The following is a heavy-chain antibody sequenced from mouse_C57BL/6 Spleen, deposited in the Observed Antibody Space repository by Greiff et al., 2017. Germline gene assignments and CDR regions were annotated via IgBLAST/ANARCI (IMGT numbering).Heavy chain of an antibody. CDR3: ARIYDGYYDWYFDV. CDR1: GISITTGNYR. V-gene: IGHV3-5*01. Sequence: EVKLMESGPGLVKPSQTVFLTCTVTGISITTGNYRWSWIRQFPGNKLEWIGYIYYSGTITYNPSLTSRTTITRDTPKNQFFLEMNSLTAEDTATYYCARIYDGYYDWYFDVWGTGTTVTVSS. CDR2: IYYSGTI. J-gene: IGHJ1*03. D-gene: IGHD2-3*01.